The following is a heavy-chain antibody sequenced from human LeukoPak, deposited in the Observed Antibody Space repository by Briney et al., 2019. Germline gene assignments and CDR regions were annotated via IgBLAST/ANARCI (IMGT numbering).Heavy chain of an antibody. CDR2: IYYRRST. CDR3: ARTSRHFYGSGTNLTPWRAGMDV. Sequence: SETLSLTCIVSGGSIISYYWSWMRQPPGRGLECVGYIYYRRSTDYNPSLKCRVAISVDTSTNQFSLKLSSLTAAATAVYYCARTSRHFYGSGTNLTPWRAGMDVWGQGTTVTVSS. CDR1: GGSIISYY. D-gene: IGHD3-10*01. V-gene: IGHV4-59*01. J-gene: IGHJ6*02.